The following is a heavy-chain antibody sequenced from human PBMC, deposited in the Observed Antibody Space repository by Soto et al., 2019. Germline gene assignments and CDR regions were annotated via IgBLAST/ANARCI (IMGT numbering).Heavy chain of an antibody. V-gene: IGHV4-4*02. CDR1: GGSMSSSNW. CDR2: VYHSGST. CDR3: GGYHYYYGMDA. Sequence: LSLTCAVSGGSMSSSNWWSWVRQPPGKGLEWIGEVYHSGSTNYNPSLKSRVTISVDKSKNQFSLKLSSVTAADTAVYYCGGYHYYYGMDAWGQGTTVTVSS. J-gene: IGHJ6*02.